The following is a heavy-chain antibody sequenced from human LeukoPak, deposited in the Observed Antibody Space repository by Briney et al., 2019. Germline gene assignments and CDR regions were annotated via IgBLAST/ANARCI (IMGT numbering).Heavy chain of an antibody. CDR2: IIPIFGTA. Sequence: ASVKVSCKASGGTFSSYAISWVRQAPGQGLEWMGGIIPIFGTANYAQKFQGRVTITTDESTSTAYMELSSLRSEDTAVYYCAREGSIGDAFDIWGQGTMVTVSS. J-gene: IGHJ3*02. V-gene: IGHV1-69*05. CDR1: GGTFSSYA. D-gene: IGHD2-15*01. CDR3: AREGSIGDAFDI.